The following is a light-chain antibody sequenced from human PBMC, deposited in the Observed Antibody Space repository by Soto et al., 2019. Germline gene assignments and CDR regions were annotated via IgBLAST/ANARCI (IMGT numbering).Light chain of an antibody. CDR1: QSVKNNY. J-gene: IGKJ4*01. CDR3: QQYGSTPLT. CDR2: DVS. V-gene: IGKV3-20*01. Sequence: EIVLTQSPGTLSLSPGERATLSCRASQSVKNNYLAWCQQKPGQAPRFLIYDVSSRATGIPDRFSGSGSGTDFTLTISRLEPEDFAVYYCQQYGSTPLTFGGGTKVEIK.